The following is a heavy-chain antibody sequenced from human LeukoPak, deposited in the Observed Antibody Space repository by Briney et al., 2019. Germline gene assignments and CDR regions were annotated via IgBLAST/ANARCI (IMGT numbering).Heavy chain of an antibody. J-gene: IGHJ4*02. CDR3: ARKRPYIKPFDY. Sequence: SETLSLTCAVYGGSFSGYYWSWIRQPPGKGLEWIGEINHSGSTNYNPSLKSRVTISVDTSKNQFSLKLSSVTAADTAVYYCARKRPYIKPFDYWGQGTLVTVSS. D-gene: IGHD1-14*01. V-gene: IGHV4-34*01. CDR2: INHSGST. CDR1: GGSFSGYY.